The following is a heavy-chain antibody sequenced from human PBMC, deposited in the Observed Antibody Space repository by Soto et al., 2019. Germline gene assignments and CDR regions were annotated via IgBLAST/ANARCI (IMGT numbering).Heavy chain of an antibody. CDR1: GGTFSSYT. D-gene: IGHD2-15*01. CDR2: IIPILGIA. Sequence: QVQLVQSGAEVKKPGSSVKVSCKASGGTFSSYTISWVRQAPGQGLEWMGRIIPILGIANYAQKFQGRVTITADKSTSTAYMELSSLRSEDTAVYYCAILTPEDRLYPGTDIVVGVGAFDIWGQGTMVTVSS. CDR3: AILTPEDRLYPGTDIVVGVGAFDI. V-gene: IGHV1-69*02. J-gene: IGHJ3*02.